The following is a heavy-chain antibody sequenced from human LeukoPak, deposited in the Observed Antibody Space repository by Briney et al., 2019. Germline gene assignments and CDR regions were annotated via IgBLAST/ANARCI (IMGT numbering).Heavy chain of an antibody. CDR2: ISGSGDST. J-gene: IGHJ4*02. CDR1: GFTFTSYA. D-gene: IGHD3-10*01. V-gene: IGHV3-23*01. CDR3: AQDKATTVRGVTSDIGDYFDS. Sequence: SGGSLRLSCADSGFTFTSYAMSWVRQTPGKGLEWVSVISGSGDSTYYADSVKGRFTISRDNSKNTLYLQMNSLRAEDTAVYYCAQDKATTVRGVTSDIGDYFDSWGQGTLVTVSS.